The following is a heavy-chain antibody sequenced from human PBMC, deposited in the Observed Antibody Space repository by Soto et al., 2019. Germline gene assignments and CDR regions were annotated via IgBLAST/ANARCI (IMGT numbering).Heavy chain of an antibody. CDR1: GGTFSSYA. V-gene: IGHV1-69*01. D-gene: IGHD2-2*01. CDR2: IIPIFGTA. J-gene: IGHJ4*02. Sequence: QVQLVQSGAEVKKPGSSVKVSCKASGGTFSSYAISWVRQAPGQGLEWMGGIIPIFGTANYAQKFPGRVTITADESTSTAYMELSSLRSEDTAVYYCARVGLGYCSSTSCYPVFDYWGQGTLVTVSS. CDR3: ARVGLGYCSSTSCYPVFDY.